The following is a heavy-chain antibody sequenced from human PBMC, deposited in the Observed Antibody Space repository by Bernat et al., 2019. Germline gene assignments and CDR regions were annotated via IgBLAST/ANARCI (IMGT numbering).Heavy chain of an antibody. CDR3: ARLGPIYYDSSGYKFDP. V-gene: IGHV1-69*01. D-gene: IGHD3-22*01. J-gene: IGHJ5*02. CDR2: IIPIFGTA. CDR1: GGTFSSYA. Sequence: QVQLVQSGAEVKKPGSSVKVSCKASGGTFSSYAISWVRQAPGQGLEWMGGIIPIFGTANYAQQFQGRVTIPADDSTSTAYMELSSLRSEDTAVYYCARLGPIYYDSSGYKFDPWGQGTLVTVSS.